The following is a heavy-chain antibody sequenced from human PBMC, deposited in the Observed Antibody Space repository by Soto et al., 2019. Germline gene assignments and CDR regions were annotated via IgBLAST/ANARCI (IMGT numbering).Heavy chain of an antibody. J-gene: IGHJ4*02. CDR2: IGGTDTFT. CDR3: VRHGSLLGLTR. Sequence: EVQLVESGGGLVKPGESLRLSCVASGFTFKNYNMNWVRQAPGKGLEWVSSIGGTDTFTYYADSVKGRFSISRDNAKSSLFLQMNSLRAEDTAVYFCVRHGSLLGLTRWGQGTLVTVSS. D-gene: IGHD3-10*01. CDR1: GFTFKNYN. V-gene: IGHV3-21*01.